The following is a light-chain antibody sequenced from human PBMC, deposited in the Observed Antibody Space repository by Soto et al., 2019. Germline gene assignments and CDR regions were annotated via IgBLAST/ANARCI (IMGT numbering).Light chain of an antibody. V-gene: IGKV3-15*01. J-gene: IGKJ1*01. CDR1: QSVSSN. CDR3: QQYNNCPQT. Sequence: EIVMTQSPATLSVSPGERATLSCRASQSVSSNLAWYQQKPGQAPRLLIYGASTRATGIPARFSGSGSGTEFTLTISSLQSEEFAVYYCQQYNNCPQTFGQGTKVEIK. CDR2: GAS.